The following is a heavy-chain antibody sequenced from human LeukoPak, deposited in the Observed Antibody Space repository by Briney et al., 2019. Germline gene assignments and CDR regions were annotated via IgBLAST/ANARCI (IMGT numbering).Heavy chain of an antibody. Sequence: SETLSLTCTVSGGSISSYYWSWIRQPPGKGLEWIGYIYYSGSTNYNPSLKSRVTISVDTSKNQFSLKLGSVTAADTAVYYCARAVYRYSSSWYDNWFDPWGQGTLVTVSS. CDR3: ARAVYRYSSSWYDNWFDP. J-gene: IGHJ5*02. CDR2: IYYSGST. V-gene: IGHV4-59*01. CDR1: GGSISSYY. D-gene: IGHD6-13*01.